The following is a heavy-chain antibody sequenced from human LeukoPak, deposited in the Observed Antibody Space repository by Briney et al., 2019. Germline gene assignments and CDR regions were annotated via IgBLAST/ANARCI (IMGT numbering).Heavy chain of an antibody. CDR2: ISYDGSNK. CDR1: GFTFSSYA. D-gene: IGHD6-19*01. CDR3: AREYSSGWYVLAY. J-gene: IGHJ4*02. V-gene: IGHV3-30*04. Sequence: GGSPRLSCAASGFTFSSYAMHWVRQAPGKGLEWVAVISYDGSNKYYADSVKGRFTISRDISKNTLYLQMNSLRAEDTAVYYCAREYSSGWYVLAYWGQGTLVTVSS.